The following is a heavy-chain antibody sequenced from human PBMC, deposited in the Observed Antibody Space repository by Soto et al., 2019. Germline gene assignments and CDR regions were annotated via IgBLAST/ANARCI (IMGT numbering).Heavy chain of an antibody. CDR3: RGVYDRSGVYFHH. D-gene: IGHD3-22*01. Sequence: EVQLLESGGGLVQPGGSLRLSCAASGFTFSSYTLSWVRQAPGKGLECVSSSSTSGDTTSYADSVKGQFTISRDNSKNTLFLQMNSLRAEDTAVYYCRGVYDRSGVYFHHWGQGTLVTVSS. CDR2: SSTSGDTT. J-gene: IGHJ1*01. V-gene: IGHV3-23*01. CDR1: GFTFSSYT.